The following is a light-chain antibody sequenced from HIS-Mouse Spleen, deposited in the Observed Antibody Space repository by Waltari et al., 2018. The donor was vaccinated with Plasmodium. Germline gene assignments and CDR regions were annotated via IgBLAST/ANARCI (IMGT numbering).Light chain of an antibody. Sequence: DIQMTQSPSSLSASVGDRVTITCRASQSISSYLNWYQQKPGKAPKLLIYAASSLQSGVPSRISVRGSGTDFTLTISSLQPEDFATYYCQQSYSTRWTFGQGTKVEIK. V-gene: IGKV1-39*01. CDR2: AAS. J-gene: IGKJ1*01. CDR1: QSISSY. CDR3: QQSYSTRWT.